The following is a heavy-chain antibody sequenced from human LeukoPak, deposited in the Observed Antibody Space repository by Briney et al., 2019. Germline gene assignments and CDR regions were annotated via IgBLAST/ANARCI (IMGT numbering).Heavy chain of an antibody. Sequence: GASVKVSCKASGGTFSSYAISWVRQAPGQGLEWMGGIIPIFGTANYAQKFQGRVTITADKSTSTAYMELSSLRSEDTAVYYCARDLIAAAPQYNWFDPWGQGTLVTVSS. D-gene: IGHD6-13*01. V-gene: IGHV1-69*06. CDR1: GGTFSSYA. CDR3: ARDLIAAAPQYNWFDP. J-gene: IGHJ5*02. CDR2: IIPIFGTA.